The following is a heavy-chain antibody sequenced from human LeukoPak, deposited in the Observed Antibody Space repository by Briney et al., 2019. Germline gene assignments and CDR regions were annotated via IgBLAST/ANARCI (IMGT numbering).Heavy chain of an antibody. CDR2: IYTVGST. V-gene: IGHV4-4*07. J-gene: IGHJ4*01. CDR3: ATGGLNDYGDSSTFDY. D-gene: IGHD4-17*01. Sequence: SETLSLTCTVSGGSISSYYWSWIRQPAGKGLEWIGRIYTVGSTNYNPSLKSRFTMSVDTSKNQFYLKLSCVTAADTAVYYCATGGLNDYGDSSTFDYWGQGTLVTVSS. CDR1: GGSISSYY.